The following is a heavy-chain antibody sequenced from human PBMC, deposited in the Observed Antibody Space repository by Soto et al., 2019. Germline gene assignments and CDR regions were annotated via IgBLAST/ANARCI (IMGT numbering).Heavy chain of an antibody. V-gene: IGHV3-23*01. D-gene: IGHD6-13*01. J-gene: IGHJ6*03. Sequence: EVQLLESGGGLVQPGGSLRLSCAASGFTFSSYAVSWVRQAPGKGLKWVSAISGSGGSTYYADSVKGRFTISRDNSKNTLYLQMNSLRAEDTAVYYCATGGGSSWRYYYYYMDVWGKGTTVTVSS. CDR3: ATGGGSSWRYYYYYMDV. CDR2: ISGSGGST. CDR1: GFTFSSYA.